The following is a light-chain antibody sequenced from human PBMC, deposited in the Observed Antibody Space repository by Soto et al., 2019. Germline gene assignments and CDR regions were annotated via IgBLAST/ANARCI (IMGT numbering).Light chain of an antibody. CDR1: RSDVGGYNY. CDR2: EVS. J-gene: IGLJ1*01. V-gene: IGLV2-14*01. CDR3: SSYTSSSTLYV. Sequence: QSVLTQPASVSGSPGQSITISCTGTRSDVGGYNYVSWYQQHPGTAPKLMIYEVSNRPSGVSNRFSGSKSGNTASLTSSGLQDEDEADYDCSSYTSSSTLYVFGTGTKLTVL.